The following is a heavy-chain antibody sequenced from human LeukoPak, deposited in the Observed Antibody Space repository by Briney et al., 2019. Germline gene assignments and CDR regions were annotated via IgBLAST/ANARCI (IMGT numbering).Heavy chain of an antibody. V-gene: IGHV4-31*03. D-gene: IGHD2-2*01. CDR3: ARGEVPAAMGGVYYGMDV. CDR2: IYYSGST. J-gene: IGHJ6*02. Sequence: PSETLSLTCTVPGGSISSGGYYWSWIRQHPGKGLEWIGYIYYSGSTYYNPSLKSRVTISVDTSKNQFSLKLSSVTAADTAVYYCARGEVPAAMGGVYYGMDVWGQGTTVTVSS. CDR1: GGSISSGGYY.